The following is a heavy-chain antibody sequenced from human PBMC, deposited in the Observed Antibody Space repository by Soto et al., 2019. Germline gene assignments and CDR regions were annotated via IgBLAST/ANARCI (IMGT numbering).Heavy chain of an antibody. CDR1: GFTFSSYA. CDR3: VREFAPGSPLYAY. D-gene: IGHD3-10*01. CDR2: LTRSGTT. V-gene: IGHV3-23*01. J-gene: IGHJ4*02. Sequence: PGGSLRLSCAASGFTFSSYAMGWVRQAPGKGLEWVSTLTRSGTTPYAESVRGRFTISRDNSKNTLYLQMDDLRAEDTAVYYCVREFAPGSPLYAYCGLGTLVTGSS.